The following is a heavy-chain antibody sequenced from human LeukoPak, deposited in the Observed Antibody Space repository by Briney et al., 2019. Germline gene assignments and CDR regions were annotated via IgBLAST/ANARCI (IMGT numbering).Heavy chain of an antibody. J-gene: IGHJ4*02. CDR3: SRGPLPVTYSYDY. D-gene: IGHD5-18*01. V-gene: IGHV3-7*04. CDR1: GFSFSSYW. CDR2: IKQEGSDK. Sequence: PGGSLRLSCAASGFSFSSYWMSWVCQAPGKGLEWVANIKQEGSDKKYVDSGKGRFTISRDNAKNSLYLQMNSLRADDTAVYYCSRGPLPVTYSYDYWGQGTLVTVSS.